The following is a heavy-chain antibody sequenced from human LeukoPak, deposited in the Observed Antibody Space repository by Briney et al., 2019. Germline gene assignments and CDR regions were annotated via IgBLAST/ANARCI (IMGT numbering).Heavy chain of an antibody. J-gene: IGHJ4*02. Sequence: GGSLRLSCAASGFTFSSYAMHWVRQAPGKGLEWVAVILYDGSNKYYADSVKGRFTISRDNSKNTLYLQMNSLRAEDTAVYYCARDRMSGSGWLKEGSRVAYFDYWGQGTPVTVSS. CDR2: ILYDGSNK. D-gene: IGHD6-19*01. V-gene: IGHV3-30*04. CDR3: ARDRMSGSGWLKEGSRVAYFDY. CDR1: GFTFSSYA.